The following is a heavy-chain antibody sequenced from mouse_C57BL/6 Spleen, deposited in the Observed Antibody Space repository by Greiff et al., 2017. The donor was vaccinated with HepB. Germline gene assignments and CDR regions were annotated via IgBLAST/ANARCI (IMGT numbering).Heavy chain of an antibody. Sequence: QVQLQQPGAELVKPGASVKMSCKASGYTFTSYWITWVKQRPGQGLEWIGDIYPGSGSTNYNEKFKSKATLTADTSSSTAYMQLSSLTSEDSAVYYCARSHYGNYGYWGQGTTLTVSS. D-gene: IGHD2-1*01. CDR3: ARSHYGNYGY. V-gene: IGHV1-55*01. CDR2: IYPGSGST. J-gene: IGHJ2*01. CDR1: GYTFTSYW.